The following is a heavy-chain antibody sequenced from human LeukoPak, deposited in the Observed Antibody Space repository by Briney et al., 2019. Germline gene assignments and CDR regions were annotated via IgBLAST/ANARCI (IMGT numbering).Heavy chain of an antibody. J-gene: IGHJ4*02. CDR2: VNLSGST. D-gene: IGHD6-19*01. Sequence: AETLSLTCTISGDSISTYYWSWIRQSPGKGLEWIGDVNLSGSTNYNLSLNYNPSLKSRVSISIYTSENQFSLKSSSVTAADTAVYYCARGVWLARDYWGQGTLVTVSS. V-gene: IGHV4-59*01. CDR3: ARGVWLARDY. CDR1: GDSISTYY.